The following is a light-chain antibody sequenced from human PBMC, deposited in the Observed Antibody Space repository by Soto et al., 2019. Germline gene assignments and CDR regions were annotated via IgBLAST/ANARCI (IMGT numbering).Light chain of an antibody. CDR1: QSVDSL. V-gene: IGKV3-15*01. CDR2: RAS. Sequence: ILLTQSPATLSLSPGETATLSCKTSQSVDSLLAWYQQKPGQAPRLLIYRASTRTTGIPARFSGSGSGTEFTLTINSLQSEDFAVYYCQQYNNWPITFGQGTRLEIK. CDR3: QQYNNWPIT. J-gene: IGKJ5*01.